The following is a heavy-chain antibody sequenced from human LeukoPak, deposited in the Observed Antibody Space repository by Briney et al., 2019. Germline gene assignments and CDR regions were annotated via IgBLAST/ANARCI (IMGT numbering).Heavy chain of an antibody. CDR2: ISAYNGNT. Sequence: ASVKVSCKASGYTFTSYGISWVRQAPGQGLEWMGWISAYNGNTNYAQKLQGRVTMTTETSTSTAYMELRSLRSDDTAVYYCARSHVLRFLEWLSRTNYYYYMDVWGKGTTVTVSS. V-gene: IGHV1-18*01. CDR1: GYTFTSYG. J-gene: IGHJ6*03. D-gene: IGHD3-3*01. CDR3: ARSHVLRFLEWLSRTNYYYYMDV.